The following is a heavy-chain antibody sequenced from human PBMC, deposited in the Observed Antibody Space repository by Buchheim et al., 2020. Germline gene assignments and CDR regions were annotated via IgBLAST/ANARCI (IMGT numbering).Heavy chain of an antibody. CDR3: ARDSDSGYDLVQRTGFDY. CDR2: ISSSSSTI. V-gene: IGHV3-48*01. D-gene: IGHD5-12*01. Sequence: EVQLVESGGGLVQPGGSLRLSCAASGFTFSSYSMNWVRQAPGKGLEWVSYISSSSSTIYYADSVKGRFTISRDNAKNSLYLQMNSLRAEDTAVYYCARDSDSGYDLVQRTGFDYWGQGTL. J-gene: IGHJ4*02. CDR1: GFTFSSYS.